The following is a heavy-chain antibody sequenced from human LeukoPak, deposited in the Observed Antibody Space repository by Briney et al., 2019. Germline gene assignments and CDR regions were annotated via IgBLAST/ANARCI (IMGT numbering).Heavy chain of an antibody. J-gene: IGHJ4*02. CDR3: ARHRGYYDSSGDGYYFDY. D-gene: IGHD3-22*01. CDR2: IYYSGST. V-gene: IGHV4-39*07. Sequence: PSETLSLTCTVSGGSISSSSYYWGWIRQPPGKGLEWIGSIYYSGSTYYNPSLKSRVTISVDTSKNQFSLKLSSVTAADTAVYYCARHRGYYDSSGDGYYFDYWGQGTLVTVSS. CDR1: GGSISSSSYY.